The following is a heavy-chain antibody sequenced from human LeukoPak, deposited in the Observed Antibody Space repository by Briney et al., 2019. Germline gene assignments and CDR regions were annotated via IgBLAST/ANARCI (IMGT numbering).Heavy chain of an antibody. CDR3: ARGATVTTSDAFDI. Sequence: GGSLRLSCAASGFTFSSYAMHWVRPAPGKGLEYVSAVSSNGGSTYYANSVKGRFTISRDNSKNTLYLQMGSLRAEDMAVYYCARGATVTTSDAFDIWGQPTMVTVSS. D-gene: IGHD4-17*01. CDR1: GFTFSSYA. CDR2: VSSNGGST. J-gene: IGHJ3*02. V-gene: IGHV3-64*01.